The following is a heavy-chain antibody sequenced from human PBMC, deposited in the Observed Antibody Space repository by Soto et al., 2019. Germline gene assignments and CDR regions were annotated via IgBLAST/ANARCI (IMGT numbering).Heavy chain of an antibody. V-gene: IGHV1-18*01. CDR1: GYTFTSYG. D-gene: IGHD2-15*01. CDR2: ISAYNGNT. J-gene: IGHJ4*02. Sequence: ASVKVSCKASGYTFTSYGISWVRQAPGQGLEWMGWISAYNGNTNYAQKLQGRVTMTTDTSTSTAYMELMSLRSDDTAVYYCAREGTRVVASNPIGASYFDTWAQENAVPVSS. CDR3: AREGTRVVASNPIGASYFDT.